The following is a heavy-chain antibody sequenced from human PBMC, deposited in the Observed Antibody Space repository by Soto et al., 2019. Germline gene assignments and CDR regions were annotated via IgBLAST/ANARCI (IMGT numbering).Heavy chain of an antibody. V-gene: IGHV4-59*08. D-gene: IGHD2-2*01. CDR1: GGSISSYY. Sequence: PSETMSLTCTVSGGSISSYYWSWIRQPPGKGLEWIGYMYYSGNTNYNPSLKSRVTISVDTSKNQFSLKLSSVTAADTAVYYCARHLGFCSTTSCYSRFDPWGQGALVTVSS. CDR2: MYYSGNT. CDR3: ARHLGFCSTTSCYSRFDP. J-gene: IGHJ5*02.